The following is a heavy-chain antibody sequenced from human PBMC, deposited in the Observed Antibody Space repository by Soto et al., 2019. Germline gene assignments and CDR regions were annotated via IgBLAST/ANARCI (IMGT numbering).Heavy chain of an antibody. D-gene: IGHD3-9*01. V-gene: IGHV1-58*01. CDR3: AAFDPGPMGFDP. J-gene: IGHJ5*02. Sequence: ASVKVSCKASGFTFSSSAVQWVRQARGQRLEWIGKIVVGSGNTNYAQKFQERVTITRDMSTSTAYMELSSLRSENTAFYYCAAFDPGPMGFDPWGQGTLVTVSS. CDR2: IVVGSGNT. CDR1: GFTFSSSA.